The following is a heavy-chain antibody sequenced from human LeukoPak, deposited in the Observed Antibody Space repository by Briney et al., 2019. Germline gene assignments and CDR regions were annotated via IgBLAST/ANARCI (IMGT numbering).Heavy chain of an antibody. Sequence: GESLKISCKGAGYSFTSYWIGWVRQMPGKGLEWMGFMHPDDSDTRYSPSFQGQVTISADKSISTAYLQWSSLKASDTAMYYCARCPRGRGSSSSFIDYWGQGTLVTVSS. CDR3: ARCPRGRGSSSSFIDY. J-gene: IGHJ4*02. CDR1: GYSFTSYW. CDR2: MHPDDSDT. D-gene: IGHD6-6*01. V-gene: IGHV5-51*01.